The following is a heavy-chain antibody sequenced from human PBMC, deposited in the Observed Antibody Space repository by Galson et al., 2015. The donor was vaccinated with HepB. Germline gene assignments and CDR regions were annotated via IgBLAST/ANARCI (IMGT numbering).Heavy chain of an antibody. Sequence: SLRLSCAASRFTFSSYDMNWVRQAPGKGLEWVSTITSNGGFIKYADSVKGRFTISRDNSKDTLFLQMNSLRAEDTARYYCAKSGYCRSGLYQRFESWGQGTLVSVSS. CDR1: RFTFSSYD. CDR3: AKSGYCRSGLYQRFES. V-gene: IGHV3-23*01. J-gene: IGHJ4*02. CDR2: ITSNGGFI. D-gene: IGHD2-15*01.